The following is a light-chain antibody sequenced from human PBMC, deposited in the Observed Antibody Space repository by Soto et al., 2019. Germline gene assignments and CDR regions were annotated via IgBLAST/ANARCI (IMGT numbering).Light chain of an antibody. CDR3: QQYNNWPLWT. J-gene: IGKJ1*01. CDR2: GAS. CDR1: QSVSSN. V-gene: IGKV3-15*01. Sequence: EIVMTQSPATLSVSPGERATLSCRASQSVSSNLAWHQQKPGQAPRLLIYGASTRATGIPARFSGSGSGTEFTLTISSLQSEDFAVYYCQQYNNWPLWTFGQGTKVDIK.